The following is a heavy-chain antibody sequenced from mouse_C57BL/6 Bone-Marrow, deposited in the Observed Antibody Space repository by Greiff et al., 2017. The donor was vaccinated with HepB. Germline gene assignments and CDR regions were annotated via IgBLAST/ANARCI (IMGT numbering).Heavy chain of an antibody. J-gene: IGHJ2*01. D-gene: IGHD3-2*02. CDR2: IYPGGGYT. CDR1: GYTFTNYW. Sequence: QVQLKQSGAELVRPGTSVKMSCKASGYTFTNYWIGWAKQRPGHGLEWIGDIYPGGGYTNYNEKFKGKATLTADKSSSTAYMQFSSLTSEDSAIYYCADSQTAQADYWGQGTTLTVSS. CDR3: ADSQTAQADY. V-gene: IGHV1-63*01.